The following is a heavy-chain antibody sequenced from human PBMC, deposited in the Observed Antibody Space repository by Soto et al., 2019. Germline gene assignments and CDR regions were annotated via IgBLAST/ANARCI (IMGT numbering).Heavy chain of an antibody. D-gene: IGHD6-19*01. CDR1: GYTFTSYG. CDR3: ARVPPIAVAGLYYYGMDV. CDR2: ISAYNGNT. J-gene: IGHJ6*02. V-gene: IGHV1-18*01. Sequence: ASVKVSCKASGYTFTSYGISWVRQAPGQGLEWMGWISAYNGNTNYAQKLQGRVTMTTDTSTGTAYMELRSLRSDDTAVYYCARVPPIAVAGLYYYGMDVWGQGTTVTVSS.